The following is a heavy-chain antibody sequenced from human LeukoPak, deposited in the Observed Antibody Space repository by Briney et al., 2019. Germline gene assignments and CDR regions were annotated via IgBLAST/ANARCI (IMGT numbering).Heavy chain of an antibody. CDR2: ISSSGSTI. J-gene: IGHJ4*02. CDR3: ARDGPYYVGYFDWLLYPPDY. D-gene: IGHD3-9*01. CDR1: GFTFSSYW. V-gene: IGHV3-48*04. Sequence: GGSLRLSCAASGFTFSSYWMSWVRQAPGKGLEWVSYISSSGSTIYYADSVKGRFTISRDNAKNSLYLQMNSLRAEDTAVYYCARDGPYYVGYFDWLLYPPDYWGQGTLVTVSS.